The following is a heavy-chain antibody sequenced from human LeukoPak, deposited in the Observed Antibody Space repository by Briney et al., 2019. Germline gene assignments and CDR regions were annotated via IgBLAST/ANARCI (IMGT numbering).Heavy chain of an antibody. CDR1: GYTFTSYD. V-gene: IGHV1-8*01. CDR3: ARDYGDYGDAFDI. D-gene: IGHD4-17*01. J-gene: IGHJ3*02. CDR2: MNPNSGNT. Sequence: ASVKVSCKASGYTFTSYDIDWVRQATGQGPEWMGWMNPNSGNTGYAQKFQGRVTMTRNTSISTAYMELSSLRSEDTAVYYCARDYGDYGDAFDIWGQGTMVTVSS.